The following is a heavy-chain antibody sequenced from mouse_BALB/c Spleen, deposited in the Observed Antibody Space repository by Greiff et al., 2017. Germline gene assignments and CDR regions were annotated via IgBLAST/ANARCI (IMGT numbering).Heavy chain of an antibody. Sequence: EVTLVESGGGLVQPGGSRKLSCAASGFTFSSFGMHWVRQAPEKGLEWVAYISSGSSTIYYADTVKGRFTISRDNPKNTLFLQMTSLRSEDTAMYYCARSYGMSAMDYWGQGTSVTVSS. CDR3: ARSYGMSAMDY. CDR1: GFTFSSFG. CDR2: ISSGSSTI. J-gene: IGHJ4*01. D-gene: IGHD1-1*01. V-gene: IGHV5-17*02.